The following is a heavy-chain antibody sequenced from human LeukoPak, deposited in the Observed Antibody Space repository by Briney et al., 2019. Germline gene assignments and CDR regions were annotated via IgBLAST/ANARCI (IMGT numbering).Heavy chain of an antibody. D-gene: IGHD5-18*01. CDR1: GGTFSSYT. CDR3: ARGERGYSYVTHY. V-gene: IGHV1-69*16. Sequence: SVKVSCKASGGTFSSYTISWVRQAPGQGLEWMGRIIPILGIANYAQKFQGRVTITTDESTSTAYMELSSLRSEDTAVYYCARGERGYSYVTHYWGQGTLVTVSS. CDR2: IIPILGIA. J-gene: IGHJ4*02.